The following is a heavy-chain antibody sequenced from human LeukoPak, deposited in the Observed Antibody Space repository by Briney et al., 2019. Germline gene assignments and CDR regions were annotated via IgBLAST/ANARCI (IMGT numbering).Heavy chain of an antibody. V-gene: IGHV3-23*01. J-gene: IGHJ3*02. Sequence: QPGGSLRLSCAASGFTFSSYAMSWVRQAPGKGLEWVSAISGSGGSTYYADSVKGRFTISRDNAKNSLYLQMNSLRAEDTAVYYCARGLGYCSSTSCPGDAFDIWGQGTMVTVSS. D-gene: IGHD2-2*01. CDR2: ISGSGGST. CDR1: GFTFSSYA. CDR3: ARGLGYCSSTSCPGDAFDI.